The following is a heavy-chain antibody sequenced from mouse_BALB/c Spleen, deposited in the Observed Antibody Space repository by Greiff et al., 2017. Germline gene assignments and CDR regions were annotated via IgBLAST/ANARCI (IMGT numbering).Heavy chain of an antibody. D-gene: IGHD2-14*01. Sequence: VQLQESGPGLVKPSQSLSLTCTVTGYSITSDYAWNWIRQFPGNKLEWMGYISYSGSTSYNPSLKSRISITRDTSKNQFFLQLNSVTTEDTATYYCARMDRYDVDDWGQGTTLTVSS. V-gene: IGHV3-2*02. CDR1: GYSITSDYA. CDR3: ARMDRYDVDD. CDR2: ISYSGST. J-gene: IGHJ2*01.